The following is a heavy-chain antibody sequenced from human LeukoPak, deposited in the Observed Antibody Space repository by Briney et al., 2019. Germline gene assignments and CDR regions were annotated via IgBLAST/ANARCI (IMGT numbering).Heavy chain of an antibody. CDR1: GFTFSDYW. CDR3: ARVITGSTYGQFDF. Sequence: GGSLRLSCTASGFTFSDYWMHWVRHAPGKGLVWVSRINSDGSRTNYADCVKGRFTISRDNAKNTVFLQMNSLTAEDAAVYYCARVITGSTYGQFDFWGQGTLATVSS. D-gene: IGHD5-18*01. CDR2: INSDGSRT. V-gene: IGHV3-74*01. J-gene: IGHJ4*02.